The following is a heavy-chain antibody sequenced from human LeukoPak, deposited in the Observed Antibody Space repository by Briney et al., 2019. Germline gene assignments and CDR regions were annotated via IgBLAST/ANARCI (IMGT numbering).Heavy chain of an antibody. CDR3: ARDRRRYCSGGSCYLGPLDY. V-gene: IGHV3-66*02. J-gene: IGHJ4*02. CDR1: GFTVSSNY. Sequence: GGSLRLSCAASGFTVSSNYMSWVRQAPGKGLEWVSVIYSGGSTYYADSVKGRFTISRDNSKNALYLQMNSLRAEDTAVYYCARDRRRYCSGGSCYLGPLDYWGQGTLVTVSS. D-gene: IGHD2-15*01. CDR2: IYSGGST.